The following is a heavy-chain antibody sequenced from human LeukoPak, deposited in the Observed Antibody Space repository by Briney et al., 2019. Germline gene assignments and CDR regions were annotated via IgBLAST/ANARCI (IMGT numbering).Heavy chain of an antibody. D-gene: IGHD6-19*01. V-gene: IGHV4-34*01. CDR1: GGSFSGYY. J-gene: IGHJ6*04. CDR2: INHSGST. CDR3: ARDEQFLGMDV. Sequence: SETLSLTCAVYGGSFSGYYWSWIRQPPGKGLEWIGEINHSGSTNYNPSLKSRVTISVDTSKNQFSLKLSSVTAADTAVYYCARDEQFLGMDVWGKGTTVTVSS.